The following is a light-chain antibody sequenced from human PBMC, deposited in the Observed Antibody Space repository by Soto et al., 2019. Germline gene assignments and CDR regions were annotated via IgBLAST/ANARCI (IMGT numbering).Light chain of an antibody. J-gene: IGLJ2*01. V-gene: IGLV1-40*01. Sequence: QSVLTQPPSVSGAPGQRVTISCTGSSSNIGAGYDVHWYQQLPGTAPKLHIYGNSNRPSGVPDRFSGSKSGTSASLAITGLQAEDEADYYSQSYDSSLSGVVFGGGTKLTVL. CDR2: GNS. CDR1: SSNIGAGYD. CDR3: QSYDSSLSGVV.